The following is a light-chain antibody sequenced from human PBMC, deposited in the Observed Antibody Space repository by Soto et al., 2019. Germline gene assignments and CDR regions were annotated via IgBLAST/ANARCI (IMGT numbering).Light chain of an antibody. V-gene: IGLV2-14*01. CDR1: SSDVCGYNY. CDR3: SSYTTSNTRQIV. J-gene: IGLJ1*01. CDR2: DVS. Sequence: QSVLTQPASVSGSPGQSITISCTGTSSDVCGYNYVSWYQQHPGKAPKFMIYDVSNRPSGVSNRFSGSKSDNTASLTISGLQAEDEADYYCSSYTTSNTRQIVFGTGTKVTVL.